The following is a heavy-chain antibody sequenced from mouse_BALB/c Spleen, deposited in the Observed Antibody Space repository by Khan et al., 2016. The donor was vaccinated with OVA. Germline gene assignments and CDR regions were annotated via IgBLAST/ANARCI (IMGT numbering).Heavy chain of an antibody. D-gene: IGHD2-4*01. CDR2: IWSDGKT. CDR3: ARKTHMITTVMDY. J-gene: IGHJ4*01. Sequence: QVQLKQSGPGLVAPSQSLSITCTVSGFSLTSYGVHWVRQPPGKGLEWLVVIWSDGKTTYNSTLKSRLSISKDNSKSQVFLKMNSLQTDDTARYYCARKTHMITTVMDYWGQGTSVTVSS. CDR1: GFSLTSYG. V-gene: IGHV2-6*02.